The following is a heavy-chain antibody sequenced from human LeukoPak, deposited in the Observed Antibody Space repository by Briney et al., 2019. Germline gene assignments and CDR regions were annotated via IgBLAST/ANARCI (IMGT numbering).Heavy chain of an antibody. CDR3: ARAVTMVRGVIIIGYYYMDV. CDR2: INHSGST. V-gene: IGHV4-34*01. J-gene: IGHJ6*03. D-gene: IGHD3-10*01. CDR1: GGSFSGYY. Sequence: SETLSLTCAVYGGSFSGYYWTWIRQPPGKGLEWIGEINHSGSTNYNPSLKSRVTISVDTSKNQFSLKLSSVTAADTAVYYCARAVTMVRGVIIIGYYYMDVWGKGTTVTVSS.